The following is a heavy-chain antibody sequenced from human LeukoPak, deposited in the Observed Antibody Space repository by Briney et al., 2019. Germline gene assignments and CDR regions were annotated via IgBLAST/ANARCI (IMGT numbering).Heavy chain of an antibody. CDR1: GFTFSSYW. D-gene: IGHD3-22*01. J-gene: IGHJ4*02. V-gene: IGHV3-7*01. CDR3: ARDGSSGYSDY. Sequence: GESLKISCAASGFTFSSYWMSWVRQAPGKGLEWVANIKQDGSEKYYVDSVKGRFTISRDNAKNSLYLQMNSLRAEDTAVYYCARDGSSGYSDYWGQGTLVTVSS. CDR2: IKQDGSEK.